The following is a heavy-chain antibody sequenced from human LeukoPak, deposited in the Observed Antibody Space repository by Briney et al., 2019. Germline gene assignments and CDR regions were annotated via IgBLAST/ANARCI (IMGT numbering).Heavy chain of an antibody. Sequence: ASVKVSYKASGYTFTSYYMHWVRQAPGQGLEWRGIINPSGGSTSYAQKFQGRVTMTRDTSTSTVYMELSSLRSEDTAVYYCARDDIVVANFDYWGQGTLVTVSS. CDR1: GYTFTSYY. CDR3: ARDDIVVANFDY. V-gene: IGHV1-46*01. D-gene: IGHD2-15*01. J-gene: IGHJ4*02. CDR2: INPSGGST.